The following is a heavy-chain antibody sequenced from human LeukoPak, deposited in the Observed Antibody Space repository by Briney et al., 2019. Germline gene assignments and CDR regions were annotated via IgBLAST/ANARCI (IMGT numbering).Heavy chain of an antibody. CDR1: GFTFNAFG. J-gene: IGHJ4*02. CDR2: IDTTSGAI. V-gene: IGHV3-48*01. D-gene: IGHD2-21*02. Sequence: GGSLRLSCAASGFTFNAFGMNWVRQAPGKGLEWVSYIDTTSGAIYYADSVKGRFTISRDSAKNSLYLQMNSLRAEDTAVYYCARFRTWGDKAFDYWGQGTLVTVSS. CDR3: ARFRTWGDKAFDY.